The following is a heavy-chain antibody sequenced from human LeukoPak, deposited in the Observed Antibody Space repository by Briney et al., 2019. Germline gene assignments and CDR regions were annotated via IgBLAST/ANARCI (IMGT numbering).Heavy chain of an antibody. CDR2: ISYDGSNK. CDR1: GYTFSSYA. CDR3: ARDRTEGLQTLDY. D-gene: IGHD5-24*01. J-gene: IGHJ4*02. Sequence: SCKASGYTFSSYAMHWVRQAPGKGLEWVAVISYDGSNKYYADSVKGRFTISRDNSKNTLYLQMNSLRAEDTAVYYCARDRTEGLQTLDYWGQGTLVTVSS. V-gene: IGHV3-30-3*01.